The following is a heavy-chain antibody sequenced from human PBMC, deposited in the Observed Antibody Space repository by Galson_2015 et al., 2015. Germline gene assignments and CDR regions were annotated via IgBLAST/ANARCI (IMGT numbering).Heavy chain of an antibody. Sequence: QSGAEVKKPGESLKISCKGSGYSFISYWIGWVRQMPGKGLEWMGIIYSGDSDTRYSPSFQGQVTISVDKSISTAYLQWSSLKASDAAVYYGARRTRNSDDAFDIWGQGTMVTVSS. D-gene: IGHD1-26*01. CDR2: IYSGDSDT. CDR3: ARRTRNSDDAFDI. CDR1: GYSFISYW. V-gene: IGHV5-51*03. J-gene: IGHJ3*02.